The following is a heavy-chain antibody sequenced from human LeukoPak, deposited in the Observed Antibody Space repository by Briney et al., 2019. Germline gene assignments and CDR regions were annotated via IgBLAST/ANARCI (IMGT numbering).Heavy chain of an antibody. Sequence: PGGSLRLSCAASGFTFSSYGMHWVRQAPGKGLEWVAVISYDGSNKYYADSVKGRFTISRDNSKNTLYLQMNSLRAEDTAVYYCAKGKYYYDSSGYLQHWGQSTLVTVSS. CDR3: AKGKYYYDSSGYLQH. CDR2: ISYDGSNK. V-gene: IGHV3-30*18. D-gene: IGHD3-22*01. CDR1: GFTFSSYG. J-gene: IGHJ1*01.